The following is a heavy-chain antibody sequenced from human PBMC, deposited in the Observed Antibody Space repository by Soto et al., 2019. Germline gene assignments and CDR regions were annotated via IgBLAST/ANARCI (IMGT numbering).Heavy chain of an antibody. CDR1: GASISRGAYY. D-gene: IGHD1-26*01. J-gene: IGHJ4*02. V-gene: IGHV4-31*01. Sequence: QVQLQESGPGVVKPSQTLSLTCSVSGASISRGAYYWGWVRQYPGKGLEWIGDIHYSGETFYNPPLKSQFSISSDKSKNQFSLRVSSVTAMDTAVYYCVRSKVGASRPSDFWGQGTLVTVSS. CDR2: IHYSGET. CDR3: VRSKVGASRPSDF.